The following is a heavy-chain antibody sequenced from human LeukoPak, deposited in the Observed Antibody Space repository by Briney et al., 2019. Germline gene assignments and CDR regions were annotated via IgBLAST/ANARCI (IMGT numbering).Heavy chain of an antibody. CDR2: IATDGGER. J-gene: IGHJ4*02. V-gene: IGHV3-30-3*01. Sequence: PGGSLRLSCAGSGFSFSYYVMHWVRQAPGKGLEWVALIATDGGERYYADSVKGRFTISRDNSKNTLYVQMSSLRPEDTAIYYCARARGDSSPASRYLDYWGQGAPVTVSS. CDR3: ARARGDSSPASRYLDY. D-gene: IGHD5-18*01. CDR1: GFSFSYYV.